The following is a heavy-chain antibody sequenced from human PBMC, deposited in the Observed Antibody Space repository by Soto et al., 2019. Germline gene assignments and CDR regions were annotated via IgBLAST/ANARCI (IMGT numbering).Heavy chain of an antibody. CDR2: ISYDASTK. D-gene: IGHD3-3*01. Sequence: GGSLSLSCAASGFTFSSYAMHCVRQAPGKGLEWVAVISYDASTKYSADSVKGRFTISRDNSKNTLYRQMNSLRAEDTAVYYCAADDFWSGYYGSSGYFQHWGRGTLVTVSS. V-gene: IGHV3-30-3*01. CDR3: AADDFWSGYYGSSGYFQH. CDR1: GFTFSSYA. J-gene: IGHJ1*01.